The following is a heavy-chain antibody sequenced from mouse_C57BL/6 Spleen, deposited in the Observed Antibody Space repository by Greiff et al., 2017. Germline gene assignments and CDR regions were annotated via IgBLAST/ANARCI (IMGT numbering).Heavy chain of an antibody. Sequence: QVHVKQPGTELVKPGASVKLSCKASGYTFTSYWMHWVKQRPGQGLEWIGNINPSNGGTNYNEKFKSKATLTVDKSSSTAYMQLSSLTSEDSAVYYCARRVYYGNPYYFDYWGQGTTLTVSS. V-gene: IGHV1-53*01. J-gene: IGHJ2*01. CDR2: INPSNGGT. D-gene: IGHD2-1*01. CDR1: GYTFTSYW. CDR3: ARRVYYGNPYYFDY.